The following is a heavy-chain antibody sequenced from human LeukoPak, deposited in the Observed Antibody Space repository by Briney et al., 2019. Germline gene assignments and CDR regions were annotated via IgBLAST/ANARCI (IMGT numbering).Heavy chain of an antibody. CDR2: VKQDGSEK. J-gene: IGHJ4*02. V-gene: IGHV3-7*01. Sequence: GGSLRLSCAASGFTFTTYWMTWVRQAPGKGLEWVAKVKQDGSEKYYVDSVKGRFTISRDNAKNSLSLQMDSLRVEDTAVYSCARGDGYHRLWGQGTLVTVSS. CDR1: GFTFTTYW. D-gene: IGHD5-24*01. CDR3: ARGDGYHRL.